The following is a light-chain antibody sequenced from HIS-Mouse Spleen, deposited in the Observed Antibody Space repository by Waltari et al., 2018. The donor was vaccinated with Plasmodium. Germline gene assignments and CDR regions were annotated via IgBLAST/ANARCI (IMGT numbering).Light chain of an antibody. J-gene: IGKJ3*01. CDR2: GAS. V-gene: IGKV3-15*01. CDR3: QQYNNWSFT. CDR1: QSVSSN. Sequence: ELVMTQSPATLSVSPGERATLSCRPSQSVSSNLAWYQQKPGQAPRLLIYGASTRPTGIPARFSGSGSGTEFTLTISSLQSEDFAVYYCQQYNNWSFTFGPGTKVDIK.